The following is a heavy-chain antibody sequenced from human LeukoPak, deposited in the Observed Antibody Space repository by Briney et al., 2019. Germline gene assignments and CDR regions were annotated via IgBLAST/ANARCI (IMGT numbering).Heavy chain of an antibody. CDR2: ISGSGGNT. CDR3: AKDIRSCDILTGYYSAEYFQH. J-gene: IGHJ1*01. D-gene: IGHD3-9*01. CDR1: GFTFSSYA. Sequence: GGSLRLSCAASGFTFSSYAMSWVRQAPGKGLEWVSSISGSGGNTYYADSVKGRFTISRDNSKKTLYLQMNSLRAADTAVYYCAKDIRSCDILTGYYSAEYFQHWGPGTLVTVSS. V-gene: IGHV3-23*01.